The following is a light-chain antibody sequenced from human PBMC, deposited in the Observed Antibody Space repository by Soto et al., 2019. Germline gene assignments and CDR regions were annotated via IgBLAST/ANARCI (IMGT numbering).Light chain of an antibody. Sequence: DIQLTQSPSTLSASVGDRVTITCRASQVITGWLAWYQQKPGKAPNLLIYDASNVQSGVPPRFSGSGSGTEFTLTISSLQPDDVATYYCQQYESYWTFGQGTKVELK. CDR1: QVITGW. CDR2: DAS. J-gene: IGKJ1*01. CDR3: QQYESYWT. V-gene: IGKV1-5*01.